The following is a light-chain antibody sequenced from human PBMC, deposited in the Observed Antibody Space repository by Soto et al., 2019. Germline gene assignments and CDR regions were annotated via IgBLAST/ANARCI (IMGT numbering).Light chain of an antibody. Sequence: PGERATLSCRASQSVSSFLAWYQQRPGQAPRLLIYGASSRATGIPARFSGSGSGTDFTLTISSLEPEDFAVYYCQQRSNWPPITFGQGTRLEIK. CDR1: QSVSSF. V-gene: IGKV3-11*01. J-gene: IGKJ5*01. CDR3: QQRSNWPPIT. CDR2: GAS.